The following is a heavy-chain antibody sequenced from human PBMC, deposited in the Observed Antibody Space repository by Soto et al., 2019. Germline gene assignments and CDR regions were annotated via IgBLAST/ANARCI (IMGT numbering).Heavy chain of an antibody. Sequence: PGGSLRLSCAASGFTFSSYSMNWVRQAPGKGLEWISYISSHSSTLHYADSVKGRFTISRDNSKNSLYLQMNSLRAEDTALYYCAKGGYYYDSSGYPDYWGQGTLVTVSS. CDR2: ISSHSSTL. V-gene: IGHV3-48*04. J-gene: IGHJ4*02. D-gene: IGHD3-22*01. CDR1: GFTFSSYS. CDR3: AKGGYYYDSSGYPDY.